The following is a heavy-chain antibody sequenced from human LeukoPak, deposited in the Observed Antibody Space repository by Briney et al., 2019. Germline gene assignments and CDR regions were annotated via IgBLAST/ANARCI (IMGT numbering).Heavy chain of an antibody. CDR3: ARGRSHSSGYYYYYMDV. Sequence: PGGSLRLSCAASGFTVSSNYMNWVRQAPGKGLEWVSVIYSGGNTYYADSVKGRFTISRDNSKNTLYLQMNSLRAEDTAVYYCARGRSHSSGYYYYYMDVWGKGTTVTISS. CDR1: GFTVSSNY. V-gene: IGHV3-66*01. CDR2: IYSGGNT. J-gene: IGHJ6*03. D-gene: IGHD6-19*01.